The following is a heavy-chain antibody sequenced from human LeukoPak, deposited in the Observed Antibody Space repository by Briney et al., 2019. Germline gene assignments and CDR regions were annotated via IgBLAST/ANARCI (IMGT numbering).Heavy chain of an antibody. Sequence: ASVKVSCKASGGTFSSYAISWVRQAPGQGLEWMGRIIPILGIANYAQKFQGRVTITADKSTSTAYMELSSLRSEDTAVYYCARSPQQQLVPYYYYGMDVWGQGTTVTVSS. CDR2: IIPILGIA. CDR3: ARSPQQQLVPYYYYGMDV. D-gene: IGHD6-13*01. V-gene: IGHV1-69*04. J-gene: IGHJ6*02. CDR1: GGTFSSYA.